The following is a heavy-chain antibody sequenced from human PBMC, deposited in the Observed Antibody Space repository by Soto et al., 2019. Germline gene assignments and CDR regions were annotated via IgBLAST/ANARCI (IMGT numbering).Heavy chain of an antibody. CDR3: ARDRNSGSWFEP. J-gene: IGHJ5*02. V-gene: IGHV4-31*03. Sequence: QVQLQESGPGLVKPSQTLSLTCTVSGGSISSGGYYWSWIRQHPGKGLEWIGYIYYRESNYYNPSLQSRVTISVDTSKNQVSLKLSSVTAADTAVYYCARDRNSGSWFEPWGQGTLVTVSS. CDR1: GGSISSGGYY. CDR2: IYYRESN. D-gene: IGHD2-21*01.